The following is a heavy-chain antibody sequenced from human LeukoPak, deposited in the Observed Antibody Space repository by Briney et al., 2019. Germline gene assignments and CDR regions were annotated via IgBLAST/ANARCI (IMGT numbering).Heavy chain of an antibody. CDR3: AKGSYGDLTPRAPFRDY. Sequence: GGSLRLSCAASGFTFSTYGMSWVRQAPGKGLEWVSAVSSTGGTTYYADSVKGRFTISRDNSKNTLYLQMNSLRAEDTAVYYCAKGSYGDLTPRAPFRDYWGQGTLVTVSS. D-gene: IGHD4-17*01. J-gene: IGHJ4*02. V-gene: IGHV3-23*01. CDR2: VSSTGGTT. CDR1: GFTFSTYG.